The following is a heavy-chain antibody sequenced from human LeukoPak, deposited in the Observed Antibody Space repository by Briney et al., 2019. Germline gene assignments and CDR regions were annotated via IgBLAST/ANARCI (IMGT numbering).Heavy chain of an antibody. CDR1: GYTFTGYY. Sequence: SVKVSCKASGYTFTGYYMSWVRQAPGQGLEWMGGIIPIFGTANYAQKFQGRVTITADESTSTAYMELSRLKSDDTAIYYCARESQVFWPKETNWFDPWGHGTLVTVAS. CDR3: ARESQVFWPKETNWFDP. J-gene: IGHJ5*02. CDR2: IIPIFGTA. V-gene: IGHV1-69*13. D-gene: IGHD3-3*01.